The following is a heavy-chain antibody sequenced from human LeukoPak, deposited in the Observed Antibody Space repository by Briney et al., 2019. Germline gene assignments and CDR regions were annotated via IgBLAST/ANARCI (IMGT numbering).Heavy chain of an antibody. CDR3: ARRCSSTSCYGWFDP. J-gene: IGHJ5*02. Sequence: SETLSLTCAVYGGSFSGYYWSWIRQPPGKGLEWIGEINHSGSTNYNPSLKSRVTISVDTSKNQFSLKLSSVTAADTAAYYCARRCSSTSCYGWFDPWGQGTLVTVSS. CDR1: GGSFSGYY. CDR2: INHSGST. V-gene: IGHV4-34*01. D-gene: IGHD2-2*01.